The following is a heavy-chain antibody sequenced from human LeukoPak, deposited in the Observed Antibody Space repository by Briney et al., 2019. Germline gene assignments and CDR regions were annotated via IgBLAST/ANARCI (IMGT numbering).Heavy chain of an antibody. J-gene: IGHJ6*02. V-gene: IGHV4-59*08. CDR3: ARHTGYYYYGMDV. Sequence: PSETLSLTCTVSGGSISSYYWSWIRQPPGKGLEWIGYIYYSGSTNYNPSLKSRVTISVDTSRNQFSLKLSSVTAADTAVYYCARHTGYYYYGMDVWGQGTTVTVSS. CDR2: IYYSGST. CDR1: GGSISSYY.